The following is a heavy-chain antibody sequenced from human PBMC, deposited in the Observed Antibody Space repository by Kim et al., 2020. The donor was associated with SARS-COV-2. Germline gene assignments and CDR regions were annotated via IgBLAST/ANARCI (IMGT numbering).Heavy chain of an antibody. Sequence: SETLSLTCTVSGGSISSSSYYWGWIRQPPGKGLEWIGSIYYSGSTYYNPSLKSRVTISVDTSKNQFSLKLSSVTAADTAVYYCAREDSGWSKTEYFQHWGQGTLVTVSS. D-gene: IGHD6-19*01. V-gene: IGHV4-39*02. CDR2: IYYSGST. J-gene: IGHJ1*01. CDR1: GGSISSSSYY. CDR3: AREDSGWSKTEYFQH.